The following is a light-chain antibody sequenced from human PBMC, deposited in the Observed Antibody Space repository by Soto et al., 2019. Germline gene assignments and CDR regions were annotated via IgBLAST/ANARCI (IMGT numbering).Light chain of an antibody. V-gene: IGLV2-14*01. Sequence: QSALTQPASVSGSPGQSITISCTGTSSDIGGYNYVSWYRQHPGKAPKLIISEVTNRPSGVSNRFSGSRSANTASLTISGLQAEDEADYYCRSYTSTNTHVFGGGTKITVL. CDR3: RSYTSTNTHV. CDR1: SSDIGGYNY. J-gene: IGLJ2*01. CDR2: EVT.